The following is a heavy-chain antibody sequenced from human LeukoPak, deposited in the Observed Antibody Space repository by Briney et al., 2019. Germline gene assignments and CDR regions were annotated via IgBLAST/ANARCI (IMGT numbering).Heavy chain of an antibody. V-gene: IGHV1-3*01. CDR3: ARDAVSAVAGMVFDY. Sequence: ASVKVSCKASGYTFTSYAMHWVRQAPGQRLEWMGWINAGNGNTKYSQKFQGRVTITRDTSASTAYMELRSLRSDDTAVYYCARDAVSAVAGMVFDYWGQGTLVTVSS. CDR2: INAGNGNT. J-gene: IGHJ4*02. CDR1: GYTFTSYA. D-gene: IGHD6-19*01.